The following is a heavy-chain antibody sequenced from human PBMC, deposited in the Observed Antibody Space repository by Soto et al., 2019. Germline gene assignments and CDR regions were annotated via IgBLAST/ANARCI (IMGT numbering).Heavy chain of an antibody. CDR2: IYSGGST. J-gene: IGHJ4*02. CDR1: GFTVSNNY. Sequence: EVQLVESGGGVVQPGGSLRLSCVVSGFTVSNNYMRWVRQAPGKGLEWVSVIYSGGSTSYINSVKGRFTISRDNSKNTVYLQMNSLRAEDTAVYYCARPDTVRGVSYWGQGTLVTVSS. CDR3: ARPDTVRGVSY. D-gene: IGHD3-10*01. V-gene: IGHV3-66*01.